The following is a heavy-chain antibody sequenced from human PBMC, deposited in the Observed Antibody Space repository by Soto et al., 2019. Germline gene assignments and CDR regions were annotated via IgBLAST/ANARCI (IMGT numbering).Heavy chain of an antibody. Sequence: QVQLVQSGAEVKKPGASVKVSCKASGYTFTSYGIRWVRQAPGQRLEWMGWISAYNGNTKYAQKLQGRVTMTTDTYTGTADMELMRLRSDAMSVYSSARKIDDRLDSGDWFDPWGQGTLVTVSS. CDR2: ISAYNGNT. CDR3: ARKIDDRLDSGDWFDP. CDR1: GYTFTSYG. J-gene: IGHJ5*02. D-gene: IGHD1-1*01. V-gene: IGHV1-18*03.